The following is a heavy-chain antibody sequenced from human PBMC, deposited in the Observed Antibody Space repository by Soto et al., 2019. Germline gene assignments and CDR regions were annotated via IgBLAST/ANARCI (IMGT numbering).Heavy chain of an antibody. V-gene: IGHV1-18*01. Sequence: ASVKVSCKASGYTFTCYGISWVRQAPGQRLEWMRWISAYNGNTNYAQKHKGRVTMTTDTSTSTAYMELRSLRSDDTAVYYCARESVLWFGELPPSHFDYWGLGTLVTVSS. CDR2: ISAYNGNT. CDR1: GYTFTCYG. CDR3: ARESVLWFGELPPSHFDY. J-gene: IGHJ4*01. D-gene: IGHD3-10*01.